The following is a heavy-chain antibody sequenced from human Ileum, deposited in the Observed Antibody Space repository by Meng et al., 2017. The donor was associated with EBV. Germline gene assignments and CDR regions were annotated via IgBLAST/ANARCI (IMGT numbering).Heavy chain of an antibody. J-gene: IGHJ4*02. Sequence: QVHLQESGTGLVKPSGTLSLTCAVSGGSIISSKWWSWVRQAPGKGLEWIGEIYHSGSTNYNPSLKSRVTISVDKSKNQFSLKLSSVTAADTAVYYCASGRKYCSSTSCYGQFDYWGQGTLVTVAS. CDR1: GGSIISSKW. D-gene: IGHD2-2*01. V-gene: IGHV4-4*02. CDR3: ASGRKYCSSTSCYGQFDY. CDR2: IYHSGST.